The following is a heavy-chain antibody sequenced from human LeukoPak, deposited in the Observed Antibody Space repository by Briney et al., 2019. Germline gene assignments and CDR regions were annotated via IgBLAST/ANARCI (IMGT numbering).Heavy chain of an antibody. CDR1: GFTFSTFA. Sequence: GSLRLSCAASGFTFSTFAMHWVRQSPGKGLEWVSPITGSGPYILYADSVKRRFTISRDNAKNTLYLQMNSLRAEDTAVYYCARDLVSSGWYGDNYWGQGTLVTVSS. D-gene: IGHD6-19*01. CDR2: ITGSGPYI. J-gene: IGHJ4*02. CDR3: ARDLVSSGWYGDNY. V-gene: IGHV3-21*01.